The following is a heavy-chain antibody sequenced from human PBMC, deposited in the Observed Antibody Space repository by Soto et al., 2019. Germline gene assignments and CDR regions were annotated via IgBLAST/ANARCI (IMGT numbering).Heavy chain of an antibody. CDR2: TYYRSKWYN. D-gene: IGHD6-13*01. Sequence: PSQTLSLTCAISGDSVSSNSAAWNWIRQSPSRGLEWLGRTYYRSKWYNDYAVSVKSRITINPDTSKNQFSLQLNSVTPEDTAVYYXASMGQHRNYYYYGMDVWGQGTTVTVSS. CDR1: GDSVSSNSAA. CDR3: ASMGQHRNYYYYGMDV. V-gene: IGHV6-1*01. J-gene: IGHJ6*02.